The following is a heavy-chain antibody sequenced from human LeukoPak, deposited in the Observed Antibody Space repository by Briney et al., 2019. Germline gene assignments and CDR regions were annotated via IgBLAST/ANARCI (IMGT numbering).Heavy chain of an antibody. Sequence: GGSLSLSCAAYAFTFSSYAMGWVRQAPGKGLEWVSAISSGGSSTFYADSGKGRFTIYTDNCKNSLYLEMNSLRAEDTAVYYWAKADHVATTTPDYWGEGAPLTVSP. V-gene: IGHV3-23*01. D-gene: IGHD5-12*01. J-gene: IGHJ4*02. CDR2: ISSGGSST. CDR1: AFTFSSYA. CDR3: AKADHVATTTPDY.